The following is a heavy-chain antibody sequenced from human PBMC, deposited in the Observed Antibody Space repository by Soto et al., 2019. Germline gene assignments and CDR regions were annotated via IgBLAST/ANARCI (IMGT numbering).Heavy chain of an antibody. CDR3: AREKNIVATYYFDY. V-gene: IGHV3-23*01. D-gene: IGHD5-12*01. J-gene: IGHJ4*02. Sequence: PGGSLRLSCAASGFTFSTYAMNWVRQAPGKGLEWISATSARGEYTAYADSVKGRFTISRDNAKNSLYLQMNSLRAEDTAVYYCAREKNIVATYYFDYWGQGTLVTVSS. CDR1: GFTFSTYA. CDR2: TSARGEYT.